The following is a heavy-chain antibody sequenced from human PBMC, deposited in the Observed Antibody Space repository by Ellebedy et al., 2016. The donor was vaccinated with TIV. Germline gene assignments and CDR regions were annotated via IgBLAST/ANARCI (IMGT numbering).Heavy chain of an antibody. V-gene: IGHV3-7*03. Sequence: PGGSLRLSCAASGFTFSSYWMSWVRQAPGKGLEWVAKIKQDGSEKHYVDSVKGRFTIFRDNAKHSLYLQMNSLRAEDTAVYYCVRVKPAAAVFDYWGQGTVLTVSS. CDR2: IKQDGSEK. D-gene: IGHD6-13*01. CDR3: VRVKPAAAVFDY. J-gene: IGHJ4*02. CDR1: GFTFSSYW.